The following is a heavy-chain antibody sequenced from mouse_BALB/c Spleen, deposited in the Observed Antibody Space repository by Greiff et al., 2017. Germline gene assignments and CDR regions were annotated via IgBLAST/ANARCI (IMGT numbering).Heavy chain of an antibody. CDR3: ARGEFAY. J-gene: IGHJ3*01. Sequence: EVQLVESGGGLVKPGGSLKLSCAASGFTFSSYAMCWVRQTPEKRLEWVASISSGGSTYYPDSVKGRFTISRDNARNILYLQMSSLRSEDTAMYYCARGEFAYWGQGTLVTVTA. V-gene: IGHV5-6-5*01. CDR1: GFTFSSYA. CDR2: ISSGGST.